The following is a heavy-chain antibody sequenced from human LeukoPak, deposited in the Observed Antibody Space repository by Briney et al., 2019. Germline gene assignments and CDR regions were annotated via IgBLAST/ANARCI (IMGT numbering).Heavy chain of an antibody. CDR1: GGSISSYY. CDR2: IYYSGST. V-gene: IGHV4-59*01. CDR3: AGGPNWFDP. Sequence: SETLSLTCTVSGGSISSYYWSWIRQPPGQGLEFIGNIYYSGSTYYDPSLKSRVTISVDTSKNQFSLKLSSVTAADTAVYYCAGGPNWFDPWGQGTLVTVSS. J-gene: IGHJ5*02.